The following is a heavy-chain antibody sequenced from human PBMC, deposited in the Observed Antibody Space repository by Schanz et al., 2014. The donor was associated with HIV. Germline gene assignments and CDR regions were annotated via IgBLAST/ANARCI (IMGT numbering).Heavy chain of an antibody. D-gene: IGHD6-13*01. J-gene: IGHJ4*02. V-gene: IGHV3-30*03. Sequence: VELLESGGGFLKPGRTLRLSCAASGFTFSSYGMHWVRQAPGKGLEWVAVISYDGSNKYYADSVKGRFTISRDNSKNTLYLQMNSLRAEDTAVYYCARHPRPYSSSWYEYYFDYWGQGTLVTVSS. CDR2: ISYDGSNK. CDR3: ARHPRPYSSSWYEYYFDY. CDR1: GFTFSSYG.